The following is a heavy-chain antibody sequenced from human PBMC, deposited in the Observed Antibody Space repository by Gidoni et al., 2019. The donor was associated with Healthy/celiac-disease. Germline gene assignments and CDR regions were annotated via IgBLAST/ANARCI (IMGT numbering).Heavy chain of an antibody. CDR1: GGTFSSYA. J-gene: IGHJ3*02. D-gene: IGHD1-26*01. CDR2: IIPIFGTA. CDR3: ARDRRLGATGAFDI. V-gene: IGHV1-69*01. Sequence: QVQLVQSGAEAKKPGSSVTFSCKASGGTFSSYAISWVRQAPGQGLEWMGGIIPIFGTANYAQKFQGRVTITADESTSTAYMELSSLRSEDTAVYYCARDRRLGATGAFDIWGQGTMVTVFS.